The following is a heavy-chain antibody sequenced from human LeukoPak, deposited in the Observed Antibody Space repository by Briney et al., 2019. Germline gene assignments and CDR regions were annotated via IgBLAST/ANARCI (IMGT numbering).Heavy chain of an antibody. CDR1: GFTFSNAW. CDR3: TTDKDYYGSGSFSYYFDY. CDR2: IKSKTDGGTT. Sequence: GGSLRLSCAASGFTFSNAWMSWVRQAPGKGLEWVGRIKSKTDGGTTDYAAPVKGRFTISRDDSKNTLYLQMNSLKTEDTVVYYCTTDKDYYGSGSFSYYFDYWGQGTLVTVSS. V-gene: IGHV3-15*01. D-gene: IGHD3-10*01. J-gene: IGHJ4*02.